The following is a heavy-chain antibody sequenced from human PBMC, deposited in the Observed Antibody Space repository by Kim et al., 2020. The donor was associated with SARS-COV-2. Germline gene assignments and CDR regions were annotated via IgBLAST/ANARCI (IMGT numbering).Heavy chain of an antibody. J-gene: IGHJ4*02. CDR1: GFIFNNYY. Sequence: GGSLRLSCAGPGFIFNNYYMTWVRQAPGRGLEWVASIKPDGSETHYVDSVKGRFTISRDDAKKSQYLQMKSLRAADTAVCYCARQQLWFSRRYYFDTWGQ. CDR2: IKPDGSET. CDR3: ARQQLWFSRRYYFDT. V-gene: IGHV3-7*05. D-gene: IGHD5-18*01.